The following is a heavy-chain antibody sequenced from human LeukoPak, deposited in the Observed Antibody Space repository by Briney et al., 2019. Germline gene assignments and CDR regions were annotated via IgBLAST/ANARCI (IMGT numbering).Heavy chain of an antibody. CDR2: INPSGGST. V-gene: IGHV1-46*01. CDR3: ARVSSDCSSTSCYVYDAFDI. J-gene: IGHJ3*02. Sequence: ASVNASCKASGYTFTSYYMHWVRQAPGQGLEWMGIINPSGGSTSYAQKFQGRVTMTRDTSTSTVYMELSRLRSVDTAVYYCARVSSDCSSTSCYVYDAFDIWGQGTMVTVSS. CDR1: GYTFTSYY. D-gene: IGHD2-2*01.